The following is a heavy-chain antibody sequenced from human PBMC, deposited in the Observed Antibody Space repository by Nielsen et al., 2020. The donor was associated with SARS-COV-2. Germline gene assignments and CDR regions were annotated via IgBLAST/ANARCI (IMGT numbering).Heavy chain of an antibody. J-gene: IGHJ6*02. CDR3: ARGYSSSWYQYYYYGMDV. CDR1: GGSISSYY. Sequence: SETLSLTCTVSGGSISSYYWSWIRQPPGKGLEWIGYIYYSGSTNYNPSLKSRVTISVDTSKNQFSLKLSSVTAADTAVYYCARGYSSSWYQYYYYGMDVWGQGTTVTVSS. CDR2: IYYSGST. D-gene: IGHD6-13*01. V-gene: IGHV4-59*13.